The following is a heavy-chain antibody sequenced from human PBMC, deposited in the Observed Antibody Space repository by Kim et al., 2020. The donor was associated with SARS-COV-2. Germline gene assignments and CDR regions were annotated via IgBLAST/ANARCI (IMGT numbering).Heavy chain of an antibody. CDR1: GFTFRIAW. Sequence: GGSLRLSCAASGFTFRIAWMSWARQAPGEGPEWVATIKEDGREIYYVDSVKGRFTISRDNAKNSVFLQMNSLRDEDTAVYYCARGAGVVWGQGTLVTVSS. J-gene: IGHJ4*02. V-gene: IGHV3-7*03. D-gene: IGHD2-21*01. CDR3: ARGAGVV. CDR2: IKEDGREI.